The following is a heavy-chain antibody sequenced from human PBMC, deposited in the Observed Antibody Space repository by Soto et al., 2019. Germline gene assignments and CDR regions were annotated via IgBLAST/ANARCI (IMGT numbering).Heavy chain of an antibody. CDR1: GFTVRSNY. V-gene: IGHV3-66*01. CDR2: IYSGGST. CDR3: AWIRPPLY. D-gene: IGHD5-18*01. J-gene: IGHJ4*02. Sequence: EVQLVESGGGLVQPGGSLRLSCAVSGFTVRSNYMSWVRQAPGKGLEWVSIIYSGGSTYYADSVKGRFTISRDNSKNTLYLQMNSLRAEDTAVDDWAWIRPPLYWGQGTRVTVSS.